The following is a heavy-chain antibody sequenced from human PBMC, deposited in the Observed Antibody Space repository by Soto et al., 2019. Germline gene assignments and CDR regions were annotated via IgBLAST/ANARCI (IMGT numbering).Heavy chain of an antibody. Sequence: SQTMSLTCTFSGFSISSYYLILLRQPPGKGLEWIGYIYYSESTNYNPSLKSRVTISVDTSKNQFSLKLSSVTAADTALYYCAGVVASSSLIFDYLGQGTLVTVSS. CDR1: GFSISSYY. CDR2: IYYSEST. J-gene: IGHJ4*02. CDR3: AGVVASSSLIFDY. D-gene: IGHD2-15*01. V-gene: IGHV4-59*01.